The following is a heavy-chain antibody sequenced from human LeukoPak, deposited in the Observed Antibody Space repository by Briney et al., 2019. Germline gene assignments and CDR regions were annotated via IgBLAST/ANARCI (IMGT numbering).Heavy chain of an antibody. J-gene: IGHJ6*03. CDR3: ARGHIAAAEGGGYMDV. CDR1: GGSLSDYY. V-gene: IGHV4-34*01. D-gene: IGHD6-13*01. Sequence: SETLSLTCAVYGGSLSDYYWSWIRQSPGKGLEWIGEISHRGRTYYNLSLKSRVTISIDTSKNQFSLKLSSVTAADTAVYYCARGHIAAAEGGGYMDVWGKGTTVTVSS. CDR2: ISHRGRT.